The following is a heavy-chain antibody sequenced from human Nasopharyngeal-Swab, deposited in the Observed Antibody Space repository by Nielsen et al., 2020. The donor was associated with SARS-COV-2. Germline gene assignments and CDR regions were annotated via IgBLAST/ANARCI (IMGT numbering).Heavy chain of an antibody. CDR3: ARDSGYSSSWYSRGYYFDY. Sequence: RQAPGKGLEWIGSIYHSGSTYYNPSLKSRVTISVDTSKNQFSLKLSSVTAADTAVYYCARDSGYSSSWYSRGYYFDYWGQGTLVTVSS. CDR2: IYHSGST. J-gene: IGHJ4*02. V-gene: IGHV4-38-2*02. D-gene: IGHD6-13*01.